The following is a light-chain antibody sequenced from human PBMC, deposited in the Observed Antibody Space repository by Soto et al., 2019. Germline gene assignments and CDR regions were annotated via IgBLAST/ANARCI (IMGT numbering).Light chain of an antibody. CDR3: HQYNNWPQT. Sequence: EIVMTQSPATLSVSPGERATLSCRASQGFSSNLAWYQQKPGQAPRLLIYGVSTRATGIPARFSGSGSGTEFTLTISSLQSEDFAVYYCHQYNNWPQTFGQGTKVEIK. CDR1: QGFSSN. V-gene: IGKV3-15*01. J-gene: IGKJ1*01. CDR2: GVS.